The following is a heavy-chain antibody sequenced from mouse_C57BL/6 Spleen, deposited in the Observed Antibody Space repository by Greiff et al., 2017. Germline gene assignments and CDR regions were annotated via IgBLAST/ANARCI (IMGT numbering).Heavy chain of an antibody. CDR1: GYTFTSYG. V-gene: IGHV1-81*01. D-gene: IGHD2-5*01. Sequence: QVQLQQSGAELARPGASVKLSCKASGYTFTSYGISWVKQRTGQGLEWIGEIYPRSGNTYYNEKFKGKATLTADKSSITAYMELRSLTSEDSAVYFWARERDYSKRGETWGYAMDDWGQGTTVTVSS. J-gene: IGHJ4*01. CDR2: IYPRSGNT. CDR3: ARERDYSKRGETWGYAMDD.